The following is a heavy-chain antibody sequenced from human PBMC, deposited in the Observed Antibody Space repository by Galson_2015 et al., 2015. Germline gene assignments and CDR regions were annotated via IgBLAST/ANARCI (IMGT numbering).Heavy chain of an antibody. Sequence: SLRLSCAASGFTLSNYWMTWVRQAPGKGLEWVANINQDGSQKYYVDSVKGRFTISRDTAKNSLYLQMSGLRAEDTAVYYCARSVIIGGGQGTLVTVSS. CDR3: ARSVIIG. J-gene: IGHJ4*02. V-gene: IGHV3-7*01. CDR2: INQDGSQK. CDR1: GFTLSNYW.